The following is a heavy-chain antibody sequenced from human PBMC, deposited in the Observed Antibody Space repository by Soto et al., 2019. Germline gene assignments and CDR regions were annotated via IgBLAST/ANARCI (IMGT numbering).Heavy chain of an antibody. CDR2: IYYSGST. CDR3: ARVAINCTNGVRYTGFGSYGPYYCDY. D-gene: IGHD2-8*01. J-gene: IGHJ4*02. Sequence: SETLSLTCPFSGGSVSSGSYYWSWLRQPPGKGLEWIGYIYYSGSTNYNPSLKSRVTISVDTSKNQFSLKLSSVTAADTAVYYCARVAINCTNGVRYTGFGSYGPYYCDYWGQGTLVTVSS. V-gene: IGHV4-61*01. CDR1: GGSVSSGSYY.